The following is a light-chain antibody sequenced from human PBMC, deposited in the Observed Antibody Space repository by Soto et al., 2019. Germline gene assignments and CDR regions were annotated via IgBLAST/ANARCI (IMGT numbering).Light chain of an antibody. J-gene: IGKJ4*01. CDR3: QQRSNWRVT. CDR2: DAS. Sequence: MVLTPSPATLSFSPGERGTLWFTASQSVNIYLAWYQQKPGQAPRLLIYDASNRATGIPARFSGSGSGTDFTLTISSLEPEDIAVYYCQQRSNWRVTFGGGTKVDI. V-gene: IGKV3-11*01. CDR1: QSVNIY.